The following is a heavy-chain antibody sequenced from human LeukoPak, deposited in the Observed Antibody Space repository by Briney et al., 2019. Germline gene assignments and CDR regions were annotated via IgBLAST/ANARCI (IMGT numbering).Heavy chain of an antibody. CDR2: ISSSSSTI. CDR1: GFTFSSYS. V-gene: IGHV3-48*01. CDR3: ARDPGIVRHDAFDI. D-gene: IGHD1-26*01. Sequence: GGSLRLSCAASGFTFSSYSMNWVRQAPGKGREWVSYISSSSSTIYYADSVKGRFTISRDNAKNSLYLQMNSLRAEDTAVYYCARDPGIVRHDAFDIWGQGTMVTVSS. J-gene: IGHJ3*02.